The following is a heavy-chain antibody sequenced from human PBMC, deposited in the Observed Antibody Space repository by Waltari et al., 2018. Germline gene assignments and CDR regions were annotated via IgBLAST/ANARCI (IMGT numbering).Heavy chain of an antibody. CDR3: ASPRDGYNYHFDY. CDR2: IIPIFGTA. Sequence: QVQLVQSGAEVKKPGSSVKVSCKASGGTFSSYAISWVRQAPGQGLEWMGGIIPIFGTANYSQKFQGRFTITTDESTSTAYMELSSLRSEDTAVYYCASPRDGYNYHFDYWVQGTLVTVSS. D-gene: IGHD5-12*01. V-gene: IGHV1-69*05. J-gene: IGHJ4*02. CDR1: GGTFSSYA.